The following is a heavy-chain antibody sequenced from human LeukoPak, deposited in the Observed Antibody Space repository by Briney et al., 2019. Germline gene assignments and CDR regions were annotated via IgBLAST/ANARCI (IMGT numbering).Heavy chain of an antibody. Sequence: GASVKVSCKASGGTFSSYAISWVRQAPGQGLEWMGGIIPIFGTANYAQKFQGRVTITADESTSTAYMELSSLRSEDTAVYYCASPGHYYYDSSGYIGDYYGMDVWGQGTTVTVSS. CDR3: ASPGHYYYDSSGYIGDYYGMDV. D-gene: IGHD3-22*01. J-gene: IGHJ6*02. V-gene: IGHV1-69*13. CDR2: IIPIFGTA. CDR1: GGTFSSYA.